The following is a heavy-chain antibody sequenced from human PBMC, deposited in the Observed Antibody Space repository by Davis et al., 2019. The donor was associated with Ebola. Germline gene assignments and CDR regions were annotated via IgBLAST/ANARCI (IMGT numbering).Heavy chain of an antibody. CDR1: GFSFSTYD. J-gene: IGHJ4*02. Sequence: GESLKIPCAASGFSFSTYDMHWVRQATGKGLQWLSSITASGGHPFYADSVKGRFTISRDTSRNTVYLQMNGLRADDTAVYYCARLGSTPFDYWGQGTLVTVSS. V-gene: IGHV3-23*01. D-gene: IGHD1-26*01. CDR2: ITASGGHP. CDR3: ARLGSTPFDY.